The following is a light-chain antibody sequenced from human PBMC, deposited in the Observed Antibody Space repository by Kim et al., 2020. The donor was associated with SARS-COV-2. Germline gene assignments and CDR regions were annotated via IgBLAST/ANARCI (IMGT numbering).Light chain of an antibody. CDR1: QDIKKY. Sequence: SASVGDRVTITGRAGQDIKKYLAWFQQRPGTAPKPLIYAASSLHSGVPSKFSGSGSGTDFTLTINTMHPEDFGTYYCQQYSAYPYTFGQGTKLEI. CDR2: AAS. CDR3: QQYSAYPYT. V-gene: IGKV1-16*02. J-gene: IGKJ2*01.